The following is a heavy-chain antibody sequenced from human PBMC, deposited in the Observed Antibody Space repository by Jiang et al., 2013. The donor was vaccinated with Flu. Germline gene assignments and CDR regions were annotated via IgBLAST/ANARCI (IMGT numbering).Heavy chain of an antibody. CDR1: GFKFSTSN. CDR3: ARDAAEMTRITPTPFDY. V-gene: IGHV3-48*02. CDR2: ISRSGTTI. Sequence: PGGSLRLSCAASGFKFSTSNMNWVRQAPGKGLEWVSYISRSGTTIFYTDPVKGRFTISRDNAKNSLFLQMNSLRDEDTAVYYCARDAAEMTRITPTPFDYWGLGTLVTVS. J-gene: IGHJ4*02. D-gene: IGHD5-24*01.